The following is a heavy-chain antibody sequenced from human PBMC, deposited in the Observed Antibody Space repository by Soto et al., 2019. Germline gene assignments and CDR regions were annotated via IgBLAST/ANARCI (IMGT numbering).Heavy chain of an antibody. CDR2: INHSGSI. CDR3: ARPLTAVTSSLVY. Sequence: QVQLQQWGAGLLKPSETLSLTCAVYGESFSGYYWTWIRQPPGKGLEWIGEINHSGSINYNPSLKSRVTIPTDTSKNQFSLKVRSVTAADTAVYYCARPLTAVTSSLVYWGQGTLVTVSS. J-gene: IGHJ4*02. CDR1: GESFSGYY. D-gene: IGHD4-17*01. V-gene: IGHV4-34*01.